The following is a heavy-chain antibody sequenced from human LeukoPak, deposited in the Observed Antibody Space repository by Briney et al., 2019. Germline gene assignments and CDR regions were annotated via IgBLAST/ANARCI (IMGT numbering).Heavy chain of an antibody. CDR2: ISDDGSNE. CDR3: ARALVYSSGWYAGELAH. CDR1: GSAFSSDA. D-gene: IGHD6-19*01. Sequence: PGGSLSLSCSASGSAFSSDAMHWVRQAPGRGLEWLAVISDDGSNEDYAESVRGRFTISRDNSKSTLFLQMNSLRPEDTGVYYCARALVYSSGWYAGELAHWRLGTLVIVSS. J-gene: IGHJ4*02. V-gene: IGHV3-30*04.